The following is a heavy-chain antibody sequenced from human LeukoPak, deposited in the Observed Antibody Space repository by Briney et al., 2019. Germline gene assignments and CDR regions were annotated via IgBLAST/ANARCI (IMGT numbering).Heavy chain of an antibody. CDR1: GFTVSSNY. CDR2: INWNGGDT. Sequence: GGSLRLSCAGSGFTVSSNYMSWVRQAPGKGLEWVSSINWNGGDTHYTDSVKGRFTISRDNAKNSLYLQMNSLRVEDTALYYCARGQGYSGYDLGYFDYWGQGTLVTVSS. D-gene: IGHD5-12*01. J-gene: IGHJ4*02. CDR3: ARGQGYSGYDLGYFDY. V-gene: IGHV3-20*04.